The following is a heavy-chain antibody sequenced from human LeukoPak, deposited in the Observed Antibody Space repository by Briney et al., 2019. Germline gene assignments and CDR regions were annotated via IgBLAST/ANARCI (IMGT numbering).Heavy chain of an antibody. D-gene: IGHD1-26*01. CDR2: IYYSGTT. V-gene: IGHV4-59*01. CDR1: GGSISSYY. CDR3: ARGASGTLYDAFDI. Sequence: SETLSLTCTVSGGSISSYYWSWIRQPPGKGLEWIGYIYYSGTTNSNPSLKSRATISVDTSKNHLSLKVSSVTAADTAVYYCARGASGTLYDAFDIWGQGTMVTVSS. J-gene: IGHJ3*02.